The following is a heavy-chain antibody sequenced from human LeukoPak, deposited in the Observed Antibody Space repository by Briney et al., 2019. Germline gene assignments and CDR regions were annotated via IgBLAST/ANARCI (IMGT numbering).Heavy chain of an antibody. D-gene: IGHD3-16*02. J-gene: IGHJ5*02. CDR1: GVSISSNNYY. CDR2: VHYSGST. V-gene: IGHV4-39*01. CDR3: ATTTRYYDYTWGTYRSNWFDP. Sequence: SETLSLTCTVSGVSISSNNYYWVWIRQPPGKGLEWIGRVHYSGSTDYNPSLKSRVTISLDTSNNQFSLKLTSVTAADTAVYYCATTTRYYDYTWGTYRSNWFDPWGQGALVTVSS.